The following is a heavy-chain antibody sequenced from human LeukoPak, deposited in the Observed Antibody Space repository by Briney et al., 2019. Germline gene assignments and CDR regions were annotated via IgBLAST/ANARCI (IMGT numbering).Heavy chain of an antibody. D-gene: IGHD4-23*01. Sequence: GGSLRLSCVASAFTFSNYWMSWVRQAPGKGLEWVANIKEDGSEINYVDSVKGRFTISRDNAKNSLYLQMNSLRVDDTAVYYCARDRGYSTFDFWGQGTLVTVSS. CDR3: ARDRGYSTFDF. CDR1: AFTFSNYW. CDR2: IKEDGSEI. J-gene: IGHJ4*02. V-gene: IGHV3-7*01.